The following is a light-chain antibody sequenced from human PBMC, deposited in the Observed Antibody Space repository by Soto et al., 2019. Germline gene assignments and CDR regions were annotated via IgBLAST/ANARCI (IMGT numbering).Light chain of an antibody. CDR1: YSDVGGSNY. J-gene: IGLJ2*01. CDR2: EVF. V-gene: IGLV2-8*01. CDR3: SSNVVGTNLKI. Sequence: SALTQPPSASGSPGQSVTISCTGTYSDVGGSNYVSWYQQHPGKAPKLIIYEVFQRPSGVPDRFSGSTSGNTASLTVSRLQAEDEADYYCSSNVVGTNLKIFGGGTKLTVL.